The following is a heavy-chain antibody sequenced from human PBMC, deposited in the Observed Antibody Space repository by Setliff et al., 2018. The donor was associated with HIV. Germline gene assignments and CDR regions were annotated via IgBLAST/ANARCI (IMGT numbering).Heavy chain of an antibody. J-gene: IGHJ4*02. Sequence: SETLSLTCTVSGGSISSYFWSWIRQYPGKGLEWIGYIYYSGSTYYNPSLKSRITISVDTSKNQFSLRLSPVTAADTAVYYCARSGSSSPYYFDYWGQGTLVTVSS. CDR3: ARSGSSSPYYFDY. V-gene: IGHV4-59*06. CDR2: IYYSGST. CDR1: GGSISSYF. D-gene: IGHD6-6*01.